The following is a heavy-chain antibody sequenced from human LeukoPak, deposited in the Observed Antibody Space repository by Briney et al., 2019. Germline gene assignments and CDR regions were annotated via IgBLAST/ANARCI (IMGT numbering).Heavy chain of an antibody. CDR2: IYYSGST. V-gene: IGHV4-39*01. CDR3: TALVGSSSFISFDY. J-gene: IGHJ4*02. CDR1: GGSISSSCYY. D-gene: IGHD6-6*01. Sequence: PSETLSLTCTVSGGSISSSCYYWGWIRQPPGKGLEWIGSIYYSGSTYYNPSLKSRVTISVDTSKNQFSLKLSSVTAADTAVYYCTALVGSSSFISFDYWGQGTLVTVSS.